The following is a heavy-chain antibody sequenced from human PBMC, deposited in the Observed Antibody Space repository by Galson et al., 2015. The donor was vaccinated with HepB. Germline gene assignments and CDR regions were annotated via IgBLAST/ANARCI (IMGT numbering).Heavy chain of an antibody. V-gene: IGHV3-23*01. CDR2: ISGSGGST. Sequence: SLRLSCAASGFTFSSYAMGWVRQAPGKGLEWVSAISGSGGSTYYADSVKGRFTISRDNSKNTLYLQMNSLRAEDTAVYYCAKGRREDTAMVMGPPPWYFDLWGRGTLVTVSS. D-gene: IGHD5-18*01. CDR1: GFTFSSYA. CDR3: AKGRREDTAMVMGPPPWYFDL. J-gene: IGHJ2*01.